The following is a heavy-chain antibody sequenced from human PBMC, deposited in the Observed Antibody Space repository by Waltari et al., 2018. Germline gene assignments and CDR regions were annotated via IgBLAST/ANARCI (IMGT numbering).Heavy chain of an antibody. D-gene: IGHD2-15*01. V-gene: IGHV4-31*03. CDR1: GGSISSGGYY. J-gene: IGHJ4*02. CDR3: ARVFVGYCSGGSCYSGDYFDY. CDR2: IYYSGST. Sequence: QVQLQESGPGLVKPSQTLSLTCTVSGGSISSGGYYWSWIRQPPGRGLAWVGYIYYSGSTYYNPSLKSRVTISVDTSKNQFSLKLSSVTAADTAVYYCARVFVGYCSGGSCYSGDYFDYWGQGTLVTVSS.